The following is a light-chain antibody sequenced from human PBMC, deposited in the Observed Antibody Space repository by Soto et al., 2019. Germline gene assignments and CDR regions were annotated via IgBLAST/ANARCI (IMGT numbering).Light chain of an antibody. CDR1: SSNIGAGYY. J-gene: IGLJ1*01. CDR2: GIF. CDR3: QCYANSLSGSYV. Sequence: QSVLTQPPSVSGAPGQRVTISCTGSSSNIGAGYYVHWYQQLPGAAPTLLIFGIFNRPSGVSERFSGSRSGASASLVIAGLEAEAEDEYFCQCYANSLSGSYVFGTGTKVTVL. V-gene: IGLV1-40*03.